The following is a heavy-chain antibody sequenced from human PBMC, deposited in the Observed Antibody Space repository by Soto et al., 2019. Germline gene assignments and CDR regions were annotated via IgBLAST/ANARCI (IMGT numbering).Heavy chain of an antibody. V-gene: IGHV3-30*18. Sequence: PGGSLRLSCAASGFTFSSYGMHWVRQAPGKGLEWVAVISYDGGNKYYADSVKGRFTISRDNSKNTLYLQMNSLRAEDTAVYYCAKDGGAMNWNYEHHYYGMDVWGQGTKVTVSS. CDR3: AKDGGAMNWNYEHHYYGMDV. CDR1: GFTFSSYG. CDR2: ISYDGGNK. D-gene: IGHD1-7*01. J-gene: IGHJ6*02.